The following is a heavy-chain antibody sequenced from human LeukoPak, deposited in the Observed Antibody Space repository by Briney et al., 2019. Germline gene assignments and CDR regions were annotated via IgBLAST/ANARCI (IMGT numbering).Heavy chain of an antibody. CDR2: IYSGGST. Sequence: GGSLRLSCAASGFTVSSNYMSWVRQAPGKGLEWVSVIYSGGSTYYADSVKGRFTISRDNSKNTLYLQMNSLRAEDTAVYYCARGPLLWFGELRTYYMDVWGKGTTVTISS. CDR1: GFTVSSNY. CDR3: ARGPLLWFGELRTYYMDV. V-gene: IGHV3-53*01. J-gene: IGHJ6*03. D-gene: IGHD3-10*01.